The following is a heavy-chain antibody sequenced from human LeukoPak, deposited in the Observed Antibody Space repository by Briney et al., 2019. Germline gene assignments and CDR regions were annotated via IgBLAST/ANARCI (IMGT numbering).Heavy chain of an antibody. CDR1: GGSISSGGYS. CDR3: ARSTMIVALGAFDI. V-gene: IGHV4-30-2*01. CDR2: IYHSGST. D-gene: IGHD3-22*01. J-gene: IGHJ3*02. Sequence: PSQTLSLTCAVSGGSISSGGYSWSWIRQPPGQGLEWIGYIYHSGSTYYNPSLKSRVTISVDRSKNQFSLKLSSVTAADTAVYYCARSTMIVALGAFDIWGQGTMVTVSS.